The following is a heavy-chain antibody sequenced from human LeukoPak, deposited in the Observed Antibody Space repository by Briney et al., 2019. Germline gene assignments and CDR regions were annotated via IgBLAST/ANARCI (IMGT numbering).Heavy chain of an antibody. V-gene: IGHV3-53*01. CDR2: IYSGGST. D-gene: IGHD3-16*01. CDR3: AKLREGNSHDAFDI. Sequence: GGSLRLSCAASGFTVSSNYMSWVRQAQGKGLEWVSVIYSGGSTYNADSVKGRFTISRDNSKNTLYLQMNSLRAEDTAVYYCAKLREGNSHDAFDIWGQGTMVTVSS. CDR1: GFTVSSNY. J-gene: IGHJ3*02.